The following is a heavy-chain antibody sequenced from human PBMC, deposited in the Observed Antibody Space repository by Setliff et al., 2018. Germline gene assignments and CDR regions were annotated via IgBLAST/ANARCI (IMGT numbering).Heavy chain of an antibody. CDR1: GYTFTNYW. V-gene: IGHV5-10-1*01. Sequence: PGESLKISCRGSGYTFTNYWIAGVRQLPGKGLEWMGRIDPGDSYAHYSPSFEGLVTISDDKSRTTVYLQLTSLQASDTALYLCAKLGRERSTFAWLDAWGQGTQVTVSS. CDR3: AKLGRERSTFAWLDA. D-gene: IGHD1-1*01. J-gene: IGHJ5*02. CDR2: IDPGDSYA.